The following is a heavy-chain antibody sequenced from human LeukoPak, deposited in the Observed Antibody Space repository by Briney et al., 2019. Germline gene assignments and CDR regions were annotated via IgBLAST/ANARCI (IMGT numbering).Heavy chain of an antibody. Sequence: SETLSLTCAVYGGSFSGYYWSWIRQPPGKGLEWIGEINHSGSTNYNPSLKSRVTISVDTSKNQFSLKLSSVTAADTAVYYCARLVVVVGGFDYWGQGTLVTVSS. D-gene: IGHD3-22*01. CDR2: INHSGST. CDR3: ARLVVVVGGFDY. CDR1: GGSFSGYY. J-gene: IGHJ4*02. V-gene: IGHV4-34*01.